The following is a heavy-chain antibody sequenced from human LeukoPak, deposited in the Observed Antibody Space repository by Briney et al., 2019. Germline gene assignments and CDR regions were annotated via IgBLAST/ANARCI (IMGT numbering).Heavy chain of an antibody. Sequence: RASETLSLTCAVSGYSISSGYYWGWIRQPPGKGLEWIGSIYHSGSTYYNPSLKSRVTISVDTSKNQFSLKLNSVTAADTAVYYCARLEVVPAAHGTGRGGLFDPWGQGTLVTVSS. J-gene: IGHJ5*02. CDR2: IYHSGST. CDR3: ARLEVVPAAHGTGRGGLFDP. V-gene: IGHV4-38-2*01. CDR1: GYSISSGYY. D-gene: IGHD2-2*01.